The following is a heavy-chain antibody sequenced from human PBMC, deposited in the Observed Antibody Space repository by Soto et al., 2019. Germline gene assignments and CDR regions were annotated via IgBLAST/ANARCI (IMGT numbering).Heavy chain of an antibody. CDR3: ARDQGYYDSSGYYYPEYFQH. Sequence: QVQLVESGGGVVQPGRSLRLSCVASGFTFSSYGMHWVRQAPGKGLEWVAVIWYDGSNKYYADSVKGRFTISRDNSKNTLYLQMNGRRAEDTAVYYCARDQGYYDSSGYYYPEYFQHWGQGTLVTVSS. CDR1: GFTFSSYG. D-gene: IGHD3-22*01. V-gene: IGHV3-33*01. J-gene: IGHJ1*01. CDR2: IWYDGSNK.